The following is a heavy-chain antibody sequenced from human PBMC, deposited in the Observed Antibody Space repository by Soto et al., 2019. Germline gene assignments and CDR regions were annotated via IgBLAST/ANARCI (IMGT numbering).Heavy chain of an antibody. CDR1: GFNFNSYT. CDR2: ISSSGYI. CDR3: TTDRVQLWLKVYYYYYGMDV. D-gene: IGHD5-18*01. V-gene: IGHV3-21*03. Sequence: GGSLRLSFAACGFNFNSYTINWVRQAAGKRLEWLSSISSSGYIFSTDSVRGRFTISRDDSKNTLYLQMHSLKTEDTAVYYCTTDRVQLWLKVYYYYYGMDVWGQGTTVPVSS. J-gene: IGHJ6*02.